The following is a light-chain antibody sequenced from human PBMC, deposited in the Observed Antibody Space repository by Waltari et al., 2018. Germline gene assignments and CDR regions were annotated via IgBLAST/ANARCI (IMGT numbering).Light chain of an antibody. J-gene: IGKJ1*01. CDR1: QSISTW. Sequence: DIQMTQSPSTLSASVGDRVTITCRASQSISTWLAWYQQKPGKAPKLLSYKASSLESGVPSRFSGSGSRTEFTLTISSLQPDDFATYYCQQYDSSRTFGQGTKVEIK. CDR2: KAS. CDR3: QQYDSSRT. V-gene: IGKV1-5*03.